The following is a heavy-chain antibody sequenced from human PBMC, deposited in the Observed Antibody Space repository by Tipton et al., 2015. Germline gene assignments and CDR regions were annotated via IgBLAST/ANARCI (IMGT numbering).Heavy chain of an antibody. CDR2: ISYTDGA. D-gene: IGHD5-24*01. J-gene: IGHJ6*02. Sequence: PGLVKPSETLSLTCTVSGGSFSDYYWSWIRQPPGKGLEWIGYISYTDGAHYNPALKSRVTISVDTSKNQFSLTLNSVAAADTAVYYCARDLEHGMDVWGHGTTVTVSS. CDR1: GGSFSDYY. V-gene: IGHV4-59*01. CDR3: ARDLEHGMDV.